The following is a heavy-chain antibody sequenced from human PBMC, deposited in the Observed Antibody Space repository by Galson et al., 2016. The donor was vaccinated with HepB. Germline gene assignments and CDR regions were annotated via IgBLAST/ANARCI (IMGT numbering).Heavy chain of an antibody. J-gene: IGHJ4*02. V-gene: IGHV1-18*01. CDR3: ARYRAATAYSDY. CDR1: GYTFTGYG. CDR2: ISAVNGNT. Sequence: SVKVSCKASGYTFTGYGISWVRQAPGQGLEWMGWISAVNGNTRYAQRSQDRVTMTIDTSTSTAFMELRSLRSDDTAVYYCARYRAATAYSDYWGQGTLVTVSS. D-gene: IGHD6-25*01.